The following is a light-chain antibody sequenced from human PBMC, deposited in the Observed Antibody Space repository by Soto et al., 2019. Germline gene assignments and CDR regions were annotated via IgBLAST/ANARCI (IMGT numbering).Light chain of an antibody. CDR2: GAS. J-gene: IGKJ1*01. CDR3: QQYGSSPWT. CDR1: QSVSSN. Sequence: EIVSTQSPATLSVSPGGGTTLSCRASQSVSSNLAWYQQKPGQAPRLLIYGASTRATGIPARFSGSGSGTEFTLTISSLQSEDFAVYYCQQYGSSPWTFGQGTKVDIK. V-gene: IGKV3-15*01.